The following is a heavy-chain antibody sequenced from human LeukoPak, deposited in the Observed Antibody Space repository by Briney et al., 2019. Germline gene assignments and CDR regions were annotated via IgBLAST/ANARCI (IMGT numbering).Heavy chain of an antibody. J-gene: IGHJ3*02. CDR2: IKQDGSEI. V-gene: IGHV3-7*03. Sequence: GGSLRLSCAASGFTLSSYWMIWVRQAPGKGLEWVANIKQDGSEISYVDSVKGRFTISRDNAKNSLYLQMNSLKTEDTAIYYCVRTQSSGLHVFDTWGQGTKVTVSS. CDR1: GFTLSSYW. D-gene: IGHD3-22*01. CDR3: VRTQSSGLHVFDT.